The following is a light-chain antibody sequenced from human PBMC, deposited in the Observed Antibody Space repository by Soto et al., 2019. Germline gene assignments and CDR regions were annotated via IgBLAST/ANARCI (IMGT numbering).Light chain of an antibody. CDR2: DVS. Sequence: QSVLTQPASVSGSPGQSITISCTGTSSDVGGYNYVSWYQHHPGKAPKLMIYDVSNRPSGVSNRFSGSKSGNTASLTISGLQAEDEADYYCSSYTSSGTLVFGTGTKLTVL. V-gene: IGLV2-14*03. CDR1: SSDVGGYNY. CDR3: SSYTSSGTLV. J-gene: IGLJ1*01.